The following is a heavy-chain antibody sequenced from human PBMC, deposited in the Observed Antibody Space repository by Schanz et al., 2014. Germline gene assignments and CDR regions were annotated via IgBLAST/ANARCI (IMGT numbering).Heavy chain of an antibody. CDR2: IGNGGVTI. J-gene: IGHJ3*02. CDR3: ARKMKLGVYGGKGHDSLDI. D-gene: IGHD4-17*01. Sequence: QVQLVDSGGGLVKPGGSLRLSCTASGFLFSDYFMAWIRQPPGRGLEWVSYIGNGGVTIYYADSVKGRFTISRDNSKNSLYLQMNSLRAEDTAVYYCARKMKLGVYGGKGHDSLDIWGQGTMVTVSS. V-gene: IGHV3-11*01. CDR1: GFLFSDYF.